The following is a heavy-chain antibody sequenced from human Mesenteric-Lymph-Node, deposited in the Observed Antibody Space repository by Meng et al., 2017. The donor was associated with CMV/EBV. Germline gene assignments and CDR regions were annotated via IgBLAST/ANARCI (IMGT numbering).Heavy chain of an antibody. D-gene: IGHD1-26*01. CDR1: GFTFSTYS. Sequence: GGSLRLSCVASGFTFSTYSMNWVRQAPGKGLEWVSYISSSSSPIYYADSVKGRFTISRDNSKNSLYLQMNSLRAEDTALYYCARDTLTPKWDPGSDAFDIWGQGTMVTVSS. J-gene: IGHJ3*02. CDR3: ARDTLTPKWDPGSDAFDI. CDR2: ISSSSSPI. V-gene: IGHV3-48*04.